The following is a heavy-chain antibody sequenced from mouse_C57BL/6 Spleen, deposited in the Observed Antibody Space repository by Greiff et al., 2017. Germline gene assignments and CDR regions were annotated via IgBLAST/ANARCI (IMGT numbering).Heavy chain of an antibody. V-gene: IGHV2-9-1*01. CDR1: GFSLTSYA. D-gene: IGHD2-1*01. J-gene: IGHJ4*01. Sequence: VQVVQSGPGLVAPSQSLSITCTVSGFSLTSYAISWVRQPPGKGLEWLGVIWTGRGTNYNSAIKSRLSISTDNSKSQVFLKMNSLQTDDTAGYYCARAYRNYNAMDYWGQGTSVTVSS. CDR3: ARAYRNYNAMDY. CDR2: IWTGRGT.